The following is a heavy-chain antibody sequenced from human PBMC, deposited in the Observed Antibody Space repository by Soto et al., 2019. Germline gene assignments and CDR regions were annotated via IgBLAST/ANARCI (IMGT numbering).Heavy chain of an antibody. Sequence: QVQVQQWGAGLLKFSETLSLTCAVNGGSFSGWHWNWIRQPPGKGLEWIGEASHTGGTNYNPSLESRVTISVDRSRNQFSLKLTSVSAADTAVYYCARSRNLDVWGPGTTVIVSS. CDR2: ASHTGGT. V-gene: IGHV4-34*01. CDR1: GGSFSGWH. D-gene: IGHD1-1*01. J-gene: IGHJ6*02. CDR3: ARSRNLDV.